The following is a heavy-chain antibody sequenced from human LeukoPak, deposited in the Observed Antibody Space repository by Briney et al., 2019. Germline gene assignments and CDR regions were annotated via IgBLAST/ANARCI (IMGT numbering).Heavy chain of an antibody. V-gene: IGHV4-31*03. CDR1: GGSIGSGGYY. CDR3: ARDLDSSGRYFDY. D-gene: IGHD3-22*01. Sequence: SQTLSLTCTVSGGSIGSGGYYWSWIRQHPGKGLEWIGYIYYSGSTYYNPSLKSRVTISVDTSKNQFSLKLSSVTAADTAVYYCARDLDSSGRYFDYWGQGTLVTVSS. J-gene: IGHJ4*02. CDR2: IYYSGST.